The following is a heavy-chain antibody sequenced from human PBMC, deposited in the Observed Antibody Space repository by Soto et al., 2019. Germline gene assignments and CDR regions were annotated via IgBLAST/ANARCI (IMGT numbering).Heavy chain of an antibody. CDR3: ASVYSSGWPFDY. V-gene: IGHV3-30-3*01. Sequence: GGSLRLSCAASGFTFSSYAMHWVRQAPGKGLEWVAVISYDGSNKYYADSVKGRFTISRDNSKNTLYLQMNSLRAEDTAVYYCASVYSSGWPFDYWGQGTLVTVSS. D-gene: IGHD6-19*01. CDR1: GFTFSSYA. J-gene: IGHJ4*02. CDR2: ISYDGSNK.